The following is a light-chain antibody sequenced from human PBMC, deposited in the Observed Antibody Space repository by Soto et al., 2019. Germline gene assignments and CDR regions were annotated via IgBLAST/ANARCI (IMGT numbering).Light chain of an antibody. CDR1: SSDVGGYNY. CDR3: GAWDDSLNGWV. V-gene: IGLV2-11*01. J-gene: IGLJ3*02. Sequence: QSALTQPRSVSGSPGQSVTISCTGTSSDVGGYNYVSWYQQHPGKAPKLMIYDVSKRPSGVPDRFSGSKSGNTASLTISGLQAEDEADYHSGAWDDSLNGWVFGGGTKVTVL. CDR2: DVS.